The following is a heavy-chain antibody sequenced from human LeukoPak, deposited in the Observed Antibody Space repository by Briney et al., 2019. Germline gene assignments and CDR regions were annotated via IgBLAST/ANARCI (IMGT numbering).Heavy chain of an antibody. CDR1: GFTFSSYS. CDR2: ISSSSSYI. J-gene: IGHJ5*02. Sequence: PGGSLRLSCAASGFTFSSYSMNWVRQAPGKGLEWVSSISSSSSYIYYADSVKGRFTISRDNAKNSLYLQMNSLRAEDTAVYYCAREDIVVVPAAMSGWFDPWGQGTLVTVSS. CDR3: AREDIVVVPAAMSGWFDP. D-gene: IGHD2-2*01. V-gene: IGHV3-21*01.